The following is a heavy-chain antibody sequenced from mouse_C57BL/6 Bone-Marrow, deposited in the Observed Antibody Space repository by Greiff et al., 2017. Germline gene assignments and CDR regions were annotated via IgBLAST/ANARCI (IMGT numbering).Heavy chain of an antibody. D-gene: IGHD5-1*01. CDR1: GYTFTTYP. CDR3: ARSSTFFYYLDY. Sequence: VQLQQSGAELVKPGASVKMSCKASGYTFTTYPIEWMKQNPGKSLEWIGNFHPYNDDTKYNEKFKGKATLTVEKSSNTVYLELSRLTSDDSAVYYCARSSTFFYYLDYWGQGTTLTVSS. J-gene: IGHJ2*01. CDR2: FHPYNDDT. V-gene: IGHV1-47*01.